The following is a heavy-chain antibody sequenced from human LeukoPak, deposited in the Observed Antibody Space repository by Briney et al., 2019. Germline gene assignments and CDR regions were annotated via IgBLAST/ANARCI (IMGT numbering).Heavy chain of an antibody. CDR3: VRGYSFGPYGMDV. CDR1: GFTVSSNY. J-gene: IGHJ6*02. Sequence: GGSLRLSCAASGFTVSSNYMSWVRQAPGKGLEWVSVIYSGGSTYYADSVKGRFTISRDNSKNTLYLQMSSLRAEDTAVYFCVRGYSFGPYGMDVWGRRTTVTVSS. D-gene: IGHD2-15*01. V-gene: IGHV3-53*05. CDR2: IYSGGST.